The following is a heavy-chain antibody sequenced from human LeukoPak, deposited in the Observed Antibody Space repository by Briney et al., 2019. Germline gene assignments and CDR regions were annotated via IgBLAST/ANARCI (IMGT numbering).Heavy chain of an antibody. J-gene: IGHJ6*02. Sequence: GGSLRLSCAASGFTFSSYSMNWVRQAPGKGLEWVSSISSSGSYIYYADSVKGRFTISRDNAKNSLYLQMNSLRAEDTAVYYCAREHCSSTSCYYYYGMDVWGQGTTVTVSS. CDR1: GFTFSSYS. CDR3: AREHCSSTSCYYYYGMDV. V-gene: IGHV3-21*01. D-gene: IGHD2-2*01. CDR2: ISSSGSYI.